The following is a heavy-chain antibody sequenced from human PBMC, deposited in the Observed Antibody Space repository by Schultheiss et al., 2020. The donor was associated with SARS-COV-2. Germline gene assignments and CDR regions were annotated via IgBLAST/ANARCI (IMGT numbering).Heavy chain of an antibody. CDR3: ARQSRSYYRWLDP. CDR2: IYTSGST. Sequence: SETLSLTCTVSGGSISSYYWSWIRQPAGKGLEWIGRIYTSGSTNYNSSLKSRVTISADTSKNQFSLQLTSVTAADTAVYYCARQSRSYYRWLDPWGQGTLVTVSS. D-gene: IGHD3-10*01. J-gene: IGHJ5*02. V-gene: IGHV4-4*07. CDR1: GGSISSYY.